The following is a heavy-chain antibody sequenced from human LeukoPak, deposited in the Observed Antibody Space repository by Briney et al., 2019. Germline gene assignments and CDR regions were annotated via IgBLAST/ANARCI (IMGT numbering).Heavy chain of an antibody. CDR2: ISSSSSTI. CDR1: GFTFSDYY. D-gene: IGHD6-19*01. Sequence: GGSLRLSCAASGFTFSDYYMSWIRQAPGKGPERVSYISSSSSTIYYADSVKGRFTISRDNAKNSLYLQMNSLRAEDTAVYYCATMYSSGWMVDYWGQGTLVTVSS. J-gene: IGHJ4*02. V-gene: IGHV3-11*04. CDR3: ATMYSSGWMVDY.